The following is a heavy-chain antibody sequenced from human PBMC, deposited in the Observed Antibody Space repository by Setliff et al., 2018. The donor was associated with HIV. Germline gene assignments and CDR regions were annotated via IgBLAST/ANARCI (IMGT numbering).Heavy chain of an antibody. V-gene: IGHV3-7*05. D-gene: IGHD7-27*01. CDR2: IKEDGSER. CDR1: GFLFHTYW. J-gene: IGHJ4*02. Sequence: GGSLRLSCAASGFLFHTYWMSWVRQAPGKGLEWVANIKEDGSERYYVDSVKGRFTISRDNAENSLYLQMNSLTAEDTAVYYCARQGNWEFDYWGQGTLVTVSS. CDR3: ARQGNWEFDY.